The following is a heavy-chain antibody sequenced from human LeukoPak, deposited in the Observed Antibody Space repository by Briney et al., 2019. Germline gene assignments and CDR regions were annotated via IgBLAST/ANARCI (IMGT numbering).Heavy chain of an antibody. V-gene: IGHV4-38-2*01. CDR1: GYSISSGYH. D-gene: IGHD2-2*01. J-gene: IGHJ6*03. CDR3: ARHASSKVVPAAMGPYYFYYMDV. CDR2: IYHSGTT. Sequence: SETLSLTCAVSGYSISSGYHWGWIRQPPGKGLEWIGSIYHSGTTYYNPSLKSRVTISVDTSKNQFSLKLNSVTAADTAVYYCARHASSKVVPAAMGPYYFYYMDVWGTGTTVTVSS.